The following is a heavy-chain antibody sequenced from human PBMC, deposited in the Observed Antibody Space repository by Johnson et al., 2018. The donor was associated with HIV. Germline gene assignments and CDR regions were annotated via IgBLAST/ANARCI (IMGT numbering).Heavy chain of an antibody. J-gene: IGHJ3*02. CDR1: GITFSSYA. CDR2: ISYDGSKK. CDR3: ARESVALVAFDI. V-gene: IGHV3-30*04. Sequence: QVQLVESGGGLVQPGGSPRLSCAASGITFSSYAMHWVRQAPGKGLEWVAVISYDGSKKYYAESVKGRFTISRDNSKNTLYLQLNSLRAEDTAVYYCARESVALVAFDIWGQGTMVTVSS. D-gene: IGHD6-13*01.